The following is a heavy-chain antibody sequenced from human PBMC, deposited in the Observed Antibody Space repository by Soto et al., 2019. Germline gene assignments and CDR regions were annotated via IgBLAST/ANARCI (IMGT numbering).Heavy chain of an antibody. CDR1: GGTFSSYT. D-gene: IGHD7-27*01. V-gene: IGHV1-69*02. Sequence: ASVKVSCKASGGTFSSYTISWVRQAPGQGLEWMGRIIPILGIANYAQKFQGRVTITADKSTSTAYMELSSLRSEDTAVYYCARALTGESPLYWGQGTLVTVSS. CDR3: ARALTGESPLY. CDR2: IIPILGIA. J-gene: IGHJ4*02.